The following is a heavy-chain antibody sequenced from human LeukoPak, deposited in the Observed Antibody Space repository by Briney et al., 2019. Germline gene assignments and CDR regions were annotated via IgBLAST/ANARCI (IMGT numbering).Heavy chain of an antibody. J-gene: IGHJ4*02. Sequence: PSETLSLTCTVSGGSISNYYWSWIRQPPGKGLDWIGYIYYSGSTSYNPSLKGRVTISVDTSKNHFSLNLNSVTAADTAVYYCARHGARAAAHFDSWGQGTLVTVSS. CDR2: IYYSGST. CDR1: GGSISNYY. D-gene: IGHD2-2*01. CDR3: ARHGARAAAHFDS. V-gene: IGHV4-59*08.